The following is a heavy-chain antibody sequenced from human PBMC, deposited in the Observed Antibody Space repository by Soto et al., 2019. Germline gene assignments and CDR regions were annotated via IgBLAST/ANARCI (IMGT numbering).Heavy chain of an antibody. V-gene: IGHV5-51*01. D-gene: IGHD6-13*01. CDR3: ATLSAAGNYYYSYMDF. J-gene: IGHJ6*03. CDR1: GYSFTSYW. Sequence: GAALKISCEGSGYSFTSYWIGWVRQMPGKGLEWIGIIYPGDSDTRYSPSFQGQVTISADKSISTAYLQWSSLKASDTAMYYCATLSAAGNYYYSYMDFWGKGTTVTVSS. CDR2: IYPGDSDT.